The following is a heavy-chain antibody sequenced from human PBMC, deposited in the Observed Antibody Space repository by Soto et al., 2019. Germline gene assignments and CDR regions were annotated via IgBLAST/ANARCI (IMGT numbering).Heavy chain of an antibody. D-gene: IGHD6-19*01. CDR3: AKGSVGVAEGLGDFDY. Sequence: QVHLVQSGAEVKKPGASVQVSCKASGNSFTTYTVHWVRQAPGHRIGWMGWINADNGDTKYSQNFQARVTITRDTSASTAYMELSSLRSEDTAVYYCAKGSVGVAEGLGDFDYWGQGTLVTVSS. CDR2: INADNGDT. J-gene: IGHJ4*02. CDR1: GNSFTTYT. V-gene: IGHV1-3*01.